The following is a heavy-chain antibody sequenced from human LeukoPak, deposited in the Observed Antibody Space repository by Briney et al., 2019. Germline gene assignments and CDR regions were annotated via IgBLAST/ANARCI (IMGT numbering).Heavy chain of an antibody. V-gene: IGHV1-2*02. J-gene: IGHJ4*02. D-gene: IGHD2-15*01. CDR3: ASGPSLGTTHPYFDY. CDR2: INPNNGGT. CDR1: GYTFTGYY. Sequence: GASVKVSCKVSGYTFTGYYMHWLRQAPGQGLEWMGWINPNNGGTNYAQGFQGRVTMTRDTSISTAYMELSRLRFDDTAVYYCASGPSLGTTHPYFDYWGQGTLVTVSS.